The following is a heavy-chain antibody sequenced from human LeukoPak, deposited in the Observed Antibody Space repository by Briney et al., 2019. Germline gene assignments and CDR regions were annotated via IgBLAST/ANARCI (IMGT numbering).Heavy chain of an antibody. CDR2: INHSGST. J-gene: IGHJ4*02. Sequence: SETLSLTCAVCGGSFSGYYWSWIRQPPGKGLEWIGEINHSGSTNYNPSLKSRVTISVDTSKNQFSLKLSSVTAADTAVYYCARTASGWWGRFDYWGQGTLVTVSS. CDR3: ARTASGWWGRFDY. D-gene: IGHD6-19*01. CDR1: GGSFSGYY. V-gene: IGHV4-34*01.